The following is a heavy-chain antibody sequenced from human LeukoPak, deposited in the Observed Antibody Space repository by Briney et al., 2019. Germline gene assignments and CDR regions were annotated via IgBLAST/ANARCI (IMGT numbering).Heavy chain of an antibody. V-gene: IGHV3-48*01. CDR3: ARSGSYRLDY. CDR2: ISSSSSTI. Sequence: GGSLRLSCAASGFTFSSYNMNWVRQAPGKGLEWVSYISSSSSTIYYADSVKGRFTISRDNAKNSLYLQMSSLRAEDTAVYYCARSGSYRLDYWGQGTLVTVSS. D-gene: IGHD1-26*01. CDR1: GFTFSSYN. J-gene: IGHJ4*02.